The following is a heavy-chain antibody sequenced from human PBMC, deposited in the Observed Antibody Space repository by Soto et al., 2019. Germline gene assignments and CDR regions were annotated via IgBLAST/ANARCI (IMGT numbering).Heavy chain of an antibody. D-gene: IGHD3-22*01. CDR2: LNPKTGGA. Sequence: QVQLVQSGAEVKKPGASVKVSCKTSGYTFTGLYIHWVRQAPGQGLEWMGWLNPKTGGASFAQRFQGRVTMTRDTSIGTAYMELNRLRSDDTAVYYCARNADPNVVMFDPWGQGTLVTVSS. J-gene: IGHJ5*02. CDR1: GYTFTGLY. V-gene: IGHV1-2*02. CDR3: ARNADPNVVMFDP.